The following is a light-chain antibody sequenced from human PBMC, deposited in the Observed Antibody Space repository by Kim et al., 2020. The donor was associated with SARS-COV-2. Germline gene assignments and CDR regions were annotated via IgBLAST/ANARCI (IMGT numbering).Light chain of an antibody. CDR2: SKL. J-gene: IGLJ2*01. V-gene: IGLV1-44*01. Sequence: HTVTTSCSGSRTNIGSNTLEWYLQCPATAPRLLIFSKLRRPSGVPDLCSGSRSGTSASLGIGGLQSEEEADYDCAAWDDRLKSPVFGGGTQRSVL. CDR1: RTNIGSNT. CDR3: AAWDDRLKSPV.